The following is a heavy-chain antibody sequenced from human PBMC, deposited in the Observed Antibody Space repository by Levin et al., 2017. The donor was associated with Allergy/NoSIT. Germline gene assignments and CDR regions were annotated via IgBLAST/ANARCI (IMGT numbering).Heavy chain of an antibody. J-gene: IGHJ6*02. CDR1: GFTFSDYY. Sequence: LSLTCAASGFTFSDYYMSWIRQAPGKGLEWVSYISSSGSTIYYADSVKGRFTISRDNAKNSLYLQMNSLRAEDTAVYYCATSYNWNYVQNNYYYYGMDVWGQGTTVTVSS. V-gene: IGHV3-11*01. D-gene: IGHD1-7*01. CDR2: ISSSGSTI. CDR3: ATSYNWNYVQNNYYYYGMDV.